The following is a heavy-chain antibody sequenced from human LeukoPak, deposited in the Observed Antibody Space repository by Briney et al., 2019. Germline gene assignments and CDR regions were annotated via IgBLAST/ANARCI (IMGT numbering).Heavy chain of an antibody. CDR2: ISGSGDST. J-gene: IGHJ3*02. V-gene: IGHV3-23*01. Sequence: GGSLRLSCAASGFTFSNYAMRWVRQAPGKGLEWVSGISGSGDSTYYADSVKGRFTISRDNSKNTLYLQMNSLRAEDTAVYYCAKDLSDNDYGDYVGAFDIWGQGTMVTVSS. CDR1: GFTFSNYA. D-gene: IGHD4-17*01. CDR3: AKDLSDNDYGDYVGAFDI.